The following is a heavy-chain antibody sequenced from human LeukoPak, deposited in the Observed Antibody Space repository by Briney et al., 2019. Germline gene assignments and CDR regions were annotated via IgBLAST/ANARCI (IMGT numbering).Heavy chain of an antibody. D-gene: IGHD4-11*01. CDR1: GYSISSGYY. J-gene: IGHJ4*02. CDR3: GRRFWYSNYDGSFIY. Sequence: SETLSLTCAVSGYSISSGYYWGWIRQPPGKGLEWIGSIYHSGSTYHNPSLKSRVTISVDTSQNHFSLRLSSVTAADTAVYYCGRRFWYSNYDGSFIYWGQGTLVTVSS. CDR2: IYHSGST. V-gene: IGHV4-38-2*01.